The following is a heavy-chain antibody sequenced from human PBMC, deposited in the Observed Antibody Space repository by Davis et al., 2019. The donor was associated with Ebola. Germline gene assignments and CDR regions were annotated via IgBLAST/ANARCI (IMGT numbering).Heavy chain of an antibody. CDR3: ARVEGDIVVVVAAFDY. CDR1: GYTFTGYY. CDR2: INPNSGGT. Sequence: AASVKVSCKASGYTFTGYYMHWVRQAPGQGLEWMGRINPNSGGTNYAQKFQGRVTMTRDTSISTAYMELSRLRSDDTAVYYCARVEGDIVVVVAAFDYWGQGTLVTVSS. J-gene: IGHJ4*02. D-gene: IGHD2-15*01. V-gene: IGHV1-2*06.